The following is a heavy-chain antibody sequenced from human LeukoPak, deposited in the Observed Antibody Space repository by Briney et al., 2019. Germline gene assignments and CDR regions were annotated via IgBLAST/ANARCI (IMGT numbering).Heavy chain of an antibody. V-gene: IGHV3-72*01. D-gene: IGHD4/OR15-4a*01. CDR1: GFTFSDHY. Sequence: GGSLRLSCAASGFTFSDHYIDWVRQAPGKGLEWVARPRNKVNTYTTAYAASVTGRFTVSRDDSSNSVYLQMNSLKIEDTAVYYCARSMYGEGRRIIDFDYWGQGSLLTVSS. CDR3: ARSMYGEGRRIIDFDY. CDR2: PRNKVNTYTT. J-gene: IGHJ4*02.